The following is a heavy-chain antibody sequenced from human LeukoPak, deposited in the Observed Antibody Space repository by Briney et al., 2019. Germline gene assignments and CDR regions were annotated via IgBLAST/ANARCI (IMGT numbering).Heavy chain of an antibody. CDR2: IFPGDSAT. CDR1: GSRFTSYW. Sequence: GEPLKISCKGSGSRFTSYWIGWVRQMPGKGLECMGIIFPGDSATRSCPSFPGQFTISADKSISTAYLQWSSLKASDTAMYYCARDGPHDAFDIWGQGTMVTVSS. V-gene: IGHV5-51*01. CDR3: ARDGPHDAFDI. J-gene: IGHJ3*02.